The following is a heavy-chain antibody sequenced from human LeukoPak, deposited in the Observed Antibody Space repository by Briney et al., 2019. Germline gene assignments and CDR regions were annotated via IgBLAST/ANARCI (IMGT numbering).Heavy chain of an antibody. J-gene: IGHJ6*03. D-gene: IGHD4-23*01. Sequence: GRSLRLSCAASGFTFSSYAMHWVRQAPGKGLEWVAVISYDGSNKYYADSVKGRFTISRDNSKNTLYLQMNSLRAEDTAVYYCARGGTTVVTPGGLIAYYYYYMDVWGKGTTVTVSS. CDR2: ISYDGSNK. CDR1: GFTFSSYA. V-gene: IGHV3-30*01. CDR3: ARGGTTVVTPGGLIAYYYYYMDV.